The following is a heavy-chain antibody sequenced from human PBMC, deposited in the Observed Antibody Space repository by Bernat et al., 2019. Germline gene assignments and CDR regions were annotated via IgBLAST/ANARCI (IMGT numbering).Heavy chain of an antibody. J-gene: IGHJ4*02. Sequence: EVQLLESGGGLVQPGGSLRLSCAASEFTFSSYAMSWVRQAPGKGLEWVSGISGSGGSTYYADSVKGRFTISRDNSKNTLFLQMNSLRAEDTAVYYCATTKVVGSTMGEACWRQGTLVTVSS. CDR2: ISGSGGST. CDR1: EFTFSSYA. D-gene: IGHD1-26*01. CDR3: ATTKVVGSTMGEAC. V-gene: IGHV3-23*01.